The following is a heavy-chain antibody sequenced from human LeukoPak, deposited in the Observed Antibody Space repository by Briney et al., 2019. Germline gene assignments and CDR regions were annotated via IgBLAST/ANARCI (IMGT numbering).Heavy chain of an antibody. D-gene: IGHD6-19*01. Sequence: PETLSLTCTVSGGSIGSYYWSWIRQPAGKGLEWIGRIYTSGSTNYNPSLKSRVTMSVDTSKNQFSLKLSSVTAADTAVYYCARDVRSGWYAYFDYWGQGTLVTVSS. J-gene: IGHJ4*02. CDR2: IYTSGST. CDR1: GGSIGSYY. CDR3: ARDVRSGWYAYFDY. V-gene: IGHV4-4*07.